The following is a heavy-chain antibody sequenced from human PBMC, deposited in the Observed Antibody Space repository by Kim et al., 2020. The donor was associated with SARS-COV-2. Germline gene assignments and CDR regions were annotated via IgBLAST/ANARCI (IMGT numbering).Heavy chain of an antibody. CDR3: ARVESITIFGVVTEYYGMDV. CDR1: GFTFSSYW. V-gene: IGHV3-7*01. D-gene: IGHD3-3*01. J-gene: IGHJ6*02. Sequence: GGSLRLSCAASGFTFSSYWMSWVRQAPGKGLEWVANIKQDGSEKYYVDSVKGRFTISRDNAKNSLYLQMNSLRAEDTAVYYCARVESITIFGVVTEYYGMDVWGQGTTVTVSS. CDR2: IKQDGSEK.